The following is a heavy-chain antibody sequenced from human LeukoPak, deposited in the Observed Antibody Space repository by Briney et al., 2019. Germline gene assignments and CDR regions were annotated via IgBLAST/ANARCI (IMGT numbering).Heavy chain of an antibody. V-gene: IGHV3-30-3*01. CDR1: GFTFSSYA. Sequence: GGSLRLSCAASGFTFSSYAMHWVRQAPGKGLEWVAVISYDGSNKYYADSVKGRFTISRDNSKNTLYLQMNSLRAEDTAVYYCARDFCSSTSCYWGAFDIWGQGTMVTVSS. CDR3: ARDFCSSTSCYWGAFDI. D-gene: IGHD2-2*01. J-gene: IGHJ3*02. CDR2: ISYDGSNK.